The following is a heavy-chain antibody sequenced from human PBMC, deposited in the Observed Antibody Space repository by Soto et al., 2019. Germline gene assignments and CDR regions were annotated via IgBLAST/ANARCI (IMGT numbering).Heavy chain of an antibody. CDR2: ISWKSDII. CDR1: GFRFDDYA. D-gene: IGHD3-9*01. J-gene: IGHJ3*02. CDR3: ARDLHDILTGYGGFDI. V-gene: IGHV3-9*01. Sequence: VQLVESGGGLVQPGRSLRLSCAASGFRFDDYAMHWVRQAPGKGLEWVSGISWKSDIIAYADSVKGRFTISRDNAKKSLYLQMNSLKAEDTALYYCARDLHDILTGYGGFDIWGQGTTVTVSS.